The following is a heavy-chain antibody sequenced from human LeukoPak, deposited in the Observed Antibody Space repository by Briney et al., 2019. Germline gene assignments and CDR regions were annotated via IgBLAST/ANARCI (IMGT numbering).Heavy chain of an antibody. CDR2: IYYSGST. CDR1: GGSINSYY. Sequence: SETLSLTCTVSGGSINSYYWSWIRQPPGEGLEWIGYIYYSGSTNYNPSLKSRVTISVDTSKNQFSLKLSSVTAADTAVYYCARGTAMVLYYMDVWGKGTTVTVSS. D-gene: IGHD5-18*01. J-gene: IGHJ6*03. CDR3: ARGTAMVLYYMDV. V-gene: IGHV4-59*01.